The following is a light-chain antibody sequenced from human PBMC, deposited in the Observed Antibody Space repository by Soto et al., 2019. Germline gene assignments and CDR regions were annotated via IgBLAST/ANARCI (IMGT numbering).Light chain of an antibody. J-gene: IGKJ2*01. CDR3: QQRSNWYT. Sequence: EIVLTQSPATLSLSPGERATLSCRASQSVSSYLAWYQQKPGQAPRLLIYDASNRATGIPARFSGSGSGTDFTLTISILESEDFAVYYCQQRSNWYTFGQGTKLEIK. V-gene: IGKV3-11*01. CDR1: QSVSSY. CDR2: DAS.